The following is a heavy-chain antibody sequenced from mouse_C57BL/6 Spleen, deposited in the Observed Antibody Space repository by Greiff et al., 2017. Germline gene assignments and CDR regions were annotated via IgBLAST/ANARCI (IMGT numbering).Heavy chain of an antibody. CDR3: ARVGGWLLFDY. Sequence: QVQLQQSGAELVKPGASVKISCKASGYAFSSYWMNWVKQRPGKGLEWIGQIYPGDGDTTYNGKFKGKATLTADKSSSPASMQLSSRTSEDSAVYVCARVGGWLLFDYWGQGTTLTVSS. V-gene: IGHV1-80*01. CDR2: IYPGDGDT. D-gene: IGHD2-3*01. J-gene: IGHJ2*01. CDR1: GYAFSSYW.